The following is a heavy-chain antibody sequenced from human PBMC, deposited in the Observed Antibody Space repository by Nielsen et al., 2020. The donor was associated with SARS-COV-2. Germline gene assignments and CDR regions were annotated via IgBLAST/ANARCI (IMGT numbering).Heavy chain of an antibody. D-gene: IGHD6-25*01. V-gene: IGHV1-2*04. CDR3: ARDDRRLRKGGMDV. CDR1: GYTFTGYY. J-gene: IGHJ6*02. CDR2: INPNSGGT. Sequence: ASVKVSCKASGYTFTGYYMHWVGQAPGQGLEWMGWINPNSGGTNYAQKFQGWVTMTRDTSISTAYMELSRLRSDDTAVYYCARDDRRLRKGGMDVWGQGTTVTVSS.